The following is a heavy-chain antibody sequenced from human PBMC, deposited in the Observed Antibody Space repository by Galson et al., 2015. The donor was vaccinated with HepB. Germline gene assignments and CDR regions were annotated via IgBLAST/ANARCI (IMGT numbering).Heavy chain of an antibody. D-gene: IGHD4-17*01. CDR2: ISSSSTYT. CDR1: GFTFSDYY. V-gene: IGHV3-11*06. CDR3: ARVADADYGDHSHFDY. Sequence: SLSLSCAASGFTFSDYYMSWIRQAPGKGLEWVSYISSSSTYTNYADSVKGRFAISRDNAKKSLYLQINSLRAEDTAVYYCARVADADYGDHSHFDYWGQGTLVTVSS. J-gene: IGHJ4*02.